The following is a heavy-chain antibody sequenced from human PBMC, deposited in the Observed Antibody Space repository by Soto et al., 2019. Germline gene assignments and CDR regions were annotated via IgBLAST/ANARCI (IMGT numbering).Heavy chain of an antibody. CDR2: IIPILGIA. V-gene: IGHV1-69*08. CDR3: AREGNIVVVPAAIDWFDP. Sequence: QVQLVQSGAEVQKPGSSVKVSCKASGGTFSSYTISWVRQAPGQGLEWMGRIIPILGIANYAQKFQGRVTITADKSTSTAYMELSSLRSEDTAVYYCAREGNIVVVPAAIDWFDPWGQGTLVTVSS. J-gene: IGHJ5*02. D-gene: IGHD2-2*01. CDR1: GGTFSSYT.